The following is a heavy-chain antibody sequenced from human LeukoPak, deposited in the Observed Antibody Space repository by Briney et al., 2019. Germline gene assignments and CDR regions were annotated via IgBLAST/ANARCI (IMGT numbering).Heavy chain of an antibody. J-gene: IGHJ4*02. Sequence: GGSLRLSCAASGFTFSSYAMSWVRQAPGKGLEWVLAISGSGGSTYYADSVKGRFTISRDNSKNTLYLQMNSLRAEDTAVYYCAKDLVVGATTLYYFDYWGQGTLVTVSS. CDR1: GFTFSSYA. CDR3: AKDLVVGATTLYYFDY. CDR2: ISGSGGST. V-gene: IGHV3-23*01. D-gene: IGHD1-26*01.